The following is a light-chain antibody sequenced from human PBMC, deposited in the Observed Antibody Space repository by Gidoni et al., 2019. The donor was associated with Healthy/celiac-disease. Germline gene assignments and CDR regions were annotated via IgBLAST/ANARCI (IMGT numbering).Light chain of an antibody. Sequence: SYVLTQPPSVSVAPGKTARITCGGNHLGSKSVHWYQQKPGQAPVLVIYYDSDRPSGIPERFSGSNSGNTATLTISRVEAGDEADYYCQVWDSSSDHPVVFGGGTKLTVL. V-gene: IGLV3-21*04. CDR3: QVWDSSSDHPVV. CDR1: HLGSKS. J-gene: IGLJ2*01. CDR2: YDS.